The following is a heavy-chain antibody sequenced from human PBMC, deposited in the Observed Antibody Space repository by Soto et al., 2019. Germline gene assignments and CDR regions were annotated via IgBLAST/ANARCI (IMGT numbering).Heavy chain of an antibody. V-gene: IGHV4-59*08. CDR1: GGSISSYY. CDR2: IYYSGNT. CDR3: AISSYYYYMDV. J-gene: IGHJ6*03. Sequence: PSETLSLTCTVSGGSISSYYWSWIRQPPGKGLEWIGYIYYSGNTNYNPSLKSRVTISVDTSKNQFSLKLSSVTAADTAVYYCAISSYYYYMDVWDKGTTVTVSS.